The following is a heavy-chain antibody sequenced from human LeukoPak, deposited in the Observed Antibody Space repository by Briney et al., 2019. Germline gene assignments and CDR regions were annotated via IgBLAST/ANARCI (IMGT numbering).Heavy chain of an antibody. CDR3: ATDGLTSVTPIFDF. D-gene: IGHD2-21*02. V-gene: IGHV3-15*01. CDR2: IRSKTDGGTT. CDR1: GFTFTNAW. J-gene: IGHJ4*02. Sequence: PGGSLRLSCVASGFTFTNAWMSWVRQAPGKGLEWVGRIRSKTDGGTTDYAAPVKGRFTISRDDSTNTLYLQMNSLKTEDTAVYYCATDGLTSVTPIFDFWGQGTLVTVSS.